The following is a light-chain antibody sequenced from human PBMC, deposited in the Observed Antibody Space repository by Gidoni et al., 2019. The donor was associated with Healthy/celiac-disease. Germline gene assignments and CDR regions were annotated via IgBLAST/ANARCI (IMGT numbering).Light chain of an antibody. J-gene: IGKJ3*01. V-gene: IGKV3-15*01. CDR2: GAS. CDR3: QQYNNWPPFT. CDR1: QSVNSN. Sequence: EIVMTQSPATLSVSPGERATLSCRASQSVNSNLAWYQQKPGQAPRLLIYGASNRATGIPARFSGSGSGTEFTLTISSLQSEDFAVYYCQQYNNWPPFTFGPGTKVDIK.